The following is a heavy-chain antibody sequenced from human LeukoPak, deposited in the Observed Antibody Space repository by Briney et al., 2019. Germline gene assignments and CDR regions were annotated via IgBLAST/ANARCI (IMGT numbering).Heavy chain of an antibody. CDR1: GLTFSSYA. V-gene: IGHV3-30-3*01. D-gene: IGHD6-13*01. CDR3: ARDFGIAATGN. CDR2: ISYDGSNK. J-gene: IGHJ4*02. Sequence: PGGSLRLSCAASGLTFSSYAMHWVRQAPGKGLEWVAVISYDGSNKYYADSVKGRFTISRDNSKNTLYLQMNSLRAEDTAVYYCARDFGIAATGNWGQGTLVTVSS.